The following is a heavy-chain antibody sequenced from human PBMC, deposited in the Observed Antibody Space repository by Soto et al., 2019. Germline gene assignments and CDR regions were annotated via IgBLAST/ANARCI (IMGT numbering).Heavy chain of an antibody. CDR1: GFTFSSYS. J-gene: IGHJ6*03. Sequence: GGSLRLSCAASGFTFSSYSMNWVRQAPGKGLEWVSSISSSSSYIYYADSVKGRFTISRDNSKNTLYLQMNSLRADDTAVYYCAKAPTYDYYYYMDVWGKGTTVTVSS. CDR3: AKAPTYDYYYYMDV. V-gene: IGHV3-21*04. CDR2: ISSSSSYI.